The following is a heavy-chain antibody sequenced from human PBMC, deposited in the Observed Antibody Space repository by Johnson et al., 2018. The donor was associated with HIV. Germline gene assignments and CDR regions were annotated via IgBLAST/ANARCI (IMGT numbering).Heavy chain of an antibody. CDR2: ARYDGVSQ. Sequence: VQLVESGGGLVQPGGSLRLSCAVSGFTFSNAWMSWVRQGPGKGLEWVAVARYDGVSQYYTDSVKGRFTISRDNSKNTLYLQMNSLRGEDTAVYYCAKGDSSSWLSAFDIWGQGTMVTVSS. V-gene: IGHV3-30*02. CDR3: AKGDSSSWLSAFDI. CDR1: GFTFSNAW. J-gene: IGHJ3*02. D-gene: IGHD6-13*01.